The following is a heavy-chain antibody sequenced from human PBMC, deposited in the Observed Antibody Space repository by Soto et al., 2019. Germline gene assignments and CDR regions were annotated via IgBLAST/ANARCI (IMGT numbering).Heavy chain of an antibody. CDR3: AKGVTTVTPRVAFDI. D-gene: IGHD4-17*01. CDR2: ISGSGGST. CDR1: GFTFSDYG. V-gene: IGHV3-23*01. Sequence: EVQLLESGGRLVQTGGSLKLSCAASGFTFSDYGMTWVRQAPGKGLEWVSVISGSGGSTYYEDSVKGRLTVSRDKYDSRLYLHMNSLRAEDTAVYYCAKGVTTVTPRVAFDIWGQGTVVTVSS. J-gene: IGHJ3*02.